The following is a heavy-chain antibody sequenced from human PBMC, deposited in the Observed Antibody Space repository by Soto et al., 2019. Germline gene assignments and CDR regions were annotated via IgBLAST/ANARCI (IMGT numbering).Heavy chain of an antibody. CDR3: ARVSYDYVWGSYPNYFDY. V-gene: IGHV1-18*01. CDR1: GYTFTSYG. CDR2: ISAYNGNT. Sequence: QVQLVQSGAEVKKPGASVKVSCKASGYTFTSYGISWVRQAPGQGLEWMGWISAYNGNTNYAQKRQGRVTMTTDTSTSTAYMELRSLRSDDTDVYYCARVSYDYVWGSYPNYFDYWGQGTLVTVSS. J-gene: IGHJ4*02. D-gene: IGHD3-16*02.